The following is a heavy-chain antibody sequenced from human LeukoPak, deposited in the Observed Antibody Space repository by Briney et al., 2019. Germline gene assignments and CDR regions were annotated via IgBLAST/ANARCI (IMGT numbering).Heavy chain of an antibody. J-gene: IGHJ4*02. V-gene: IGHV3-20*04. CDR3: ARYKGAAAGPYFDY. CDR2: INWNGGST. CDR1: GFTFDDYG. D-gene: IGHD6-13*01. Sequence: GGSLRLSCAASGFTFDDYGMSWVRQAPGKGLEWVSGINWNGGSTGYADSVKGRSTISRDNAKNSLYLQMNSLRAEDTALYYCARYKGAAAGPYFDYWGQGTLVTVSS.